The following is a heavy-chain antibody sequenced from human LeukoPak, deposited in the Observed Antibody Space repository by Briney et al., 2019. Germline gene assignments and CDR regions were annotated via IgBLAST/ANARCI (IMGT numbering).Heavy chain of an antibody. CDR1: GGSFSSSY. CDR3: ARESWVRGAYGFDP. V-gene: IGHV4-34*01. J-gene: IGHJ5*02. D-gene: IGHD3-10*01. Sequence: SETLSLTCAVYGGSFSSSYWSWIRQPPGKGLEWIGSIYYSGSTYYNPSLKSRVTISVDTSKNQFSLKLSSVTAADTAVYYCARESWVRGAYGFDPWGQGTLVTVSS. CDR2: IYYSGST.